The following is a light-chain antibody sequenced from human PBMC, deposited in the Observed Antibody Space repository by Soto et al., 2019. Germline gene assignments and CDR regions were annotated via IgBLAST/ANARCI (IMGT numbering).Light chain of an antibody. V-gene: IGLV2-14*01. CDR1: TSDVGGYDY. Sequence: QSVLTQPASVSGSPGQSITISCTGTTSDVGGYDYVSWYQQHPGRAPKLLIYEVSNRPSGVSHRFSGSKSGNTASLSISGLQAEDEADHYCYSFTSGNTLYVFGTGTKVTVL. CDR3: YSFTSGNTLYV. CDR2: EVS. J-gene: IGLJ1*01.